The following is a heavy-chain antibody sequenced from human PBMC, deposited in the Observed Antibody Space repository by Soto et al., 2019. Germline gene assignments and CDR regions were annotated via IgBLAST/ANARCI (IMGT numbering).Heavy chain of an antibody. D-gene: IGHD4-17*01. CDR2: IFPIFGTA. J-gene: IGHJ5*02. CDR3: ARDQGLTVTTYFNWFDP. CDR1: GGTFSSYA. Sequence: QVQLVQSGAEVKKPGSSVKVSCKASGGTFSSYAISWVRQAPGQGLEWMGGIFPIFGTANYAQKFQGRVTITADESTSTAYMELSSLRSEDTAVYYCARDQGLTVTTYFNWFDPWGQGTLVTVSS. V-gene: IGHV1-69*12.